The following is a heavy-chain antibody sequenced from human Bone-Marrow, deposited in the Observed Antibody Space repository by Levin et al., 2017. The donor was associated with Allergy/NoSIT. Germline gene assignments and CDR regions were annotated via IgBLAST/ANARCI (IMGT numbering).Heavy chain of an antibody. Sequence: GESLKISCAASGFTFSAFGMHWVRQAPGKGLEWVAVISSDGSNEYYADSVKGRFTISRDNSKNTLYLQMNSLRGEDTAVYYCAREKVTMVVEIIESYFDYWGQGTLVTVSS. D-gene: IGHD2-15*01. J-gene: IGHJ4*02. CDR2: ISSDGSNE. V-gene: IGHV3-30*19. CDR1: GFTFSAFG. CDR3: AREKVTMVVEIIESYFDY.